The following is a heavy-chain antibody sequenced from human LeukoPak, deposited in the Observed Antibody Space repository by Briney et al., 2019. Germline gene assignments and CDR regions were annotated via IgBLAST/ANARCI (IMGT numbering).Heavy chain of an antibody. CDR2: IYYSGSI. J-gene: IGHJ4*02. V-gene: IGHV4-39*01. CDR3: ASDGGVFDY. Sequence: PSETLSLTCTVSVGSISSSSYYWGWIRQPPGKGLEWIGSIYYSGSIHYNPSLQSRVTMSVYTSKNQFSLRLSSVTAADTAVYHCASDGGVFDYWGQGTLVTVSS. CDR1: VGSISSSSYY. D-gene: IGHD3-16*01.